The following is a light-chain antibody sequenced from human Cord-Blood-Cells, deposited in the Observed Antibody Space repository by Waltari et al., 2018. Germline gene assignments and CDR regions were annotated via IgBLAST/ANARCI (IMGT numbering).Light chain of an antibody. CDR3: QQSYSTLMYT. Sequence: DVTMILSPTSLSASGGGRVSSACRASQSISSYLNWYQQKPGKAPKLLIYAASSLQSGVPSRFSGSGSGTDFTLTISSLQPEDFATYYCQQSYSTLMYTFGQGTKLEIK. J-gene: IGKJ2*01. CDR2: AAS. CDR1: QSISSY. V-gene: IGKV1-39*01.